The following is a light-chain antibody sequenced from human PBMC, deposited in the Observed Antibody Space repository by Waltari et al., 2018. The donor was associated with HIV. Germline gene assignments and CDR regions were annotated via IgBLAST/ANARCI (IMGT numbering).Light chain of an antibody. V-gene: IGKV4-1*01. CDR2: WAS. Sequence: DIVMTQSPDSLAVSLGERATINCKSSQRVLSSSNNKNYLVWYQQKPGQPPKLLIYWASTRESGVPDRFSGSGSGTDFTLTISSLQAEDVAVYYCQQYYSTPWTFGQGTKVEVK. J-gene: IGKJ1*01. CDR1: QRVLSSSNNKNY. CDR3: QQYYSTPWT.